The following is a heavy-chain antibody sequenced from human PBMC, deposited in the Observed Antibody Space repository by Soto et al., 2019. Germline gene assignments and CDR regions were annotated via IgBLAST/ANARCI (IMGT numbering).Heavy chain of an antibody. D-gene: IGHD3-9*01. CDR3: ARQIDDILTGYDYYYGMDV. J-gene: IGHJ6*02. CDR1: GFTFSSYG. Sequence: PGGSLRLSCAASGFTFSSYGMHWVRQAPGKGLEWVAVIWYDGSNKYYADSVKGRFTISRDNSKNTLYLQMNSLKASDTAMYYCARQIDDILTGYDYYYGMDVWGQGTTVTVSS. CDR2: IWYDGSNK. V-gene: IGHV3-33*01.